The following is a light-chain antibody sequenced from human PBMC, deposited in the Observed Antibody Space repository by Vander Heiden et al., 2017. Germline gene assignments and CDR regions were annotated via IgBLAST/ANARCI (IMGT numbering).Light chain of an antibody. V-gene: IGLV3-1*01. CDR3: QAWDSSTAV. J-gene: IGLJ2*01. Sequence: SYELTQPPSVSVSPGQTASITCSGDKLGDKYACWYQQKPGQSPVLVIYQDSKRPSGIPERFSGSNSGNTATLTISGTQAVDEAYYYCQAWDSSTAVFGGGTKLTVL. CDR2: QDS. CDR1: KLGDKY.